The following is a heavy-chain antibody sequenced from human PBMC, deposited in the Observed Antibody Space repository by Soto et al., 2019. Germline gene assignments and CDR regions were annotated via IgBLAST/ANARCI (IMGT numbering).Heavy chain of an antibody. J-gene: IGHJ4*02. CDR3: ARSGYSSGWYTAFDS. D-gene: IGHD6-19*01. CDR1: GDSISGYY. CDR2: IYASGST. V-gene: IGHV4-4*07. Sequence: SETLSLTCTVSGDSISGYYLNWIRQPAGKGLEWIGRIYASGSTISNPSLRSRVALSVDTSKNQFSLNLNSVTAADTAMYYCARSGYSSGWYTAFDSWSQGTLVTVSS.